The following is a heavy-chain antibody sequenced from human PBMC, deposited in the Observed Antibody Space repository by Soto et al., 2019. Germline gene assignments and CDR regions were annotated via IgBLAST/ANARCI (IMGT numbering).Heavy chain of an antibody. CDR3: ARQYSNNWHAISDY. Sequence: KASETLSLTCTVSGGSISSSVYYWGWIRQPPGKGLEWIGSIYYSGTTYYNPSLKSRVTISVDTSKNQFSLKLSSVTAADTAVYYCARQYSNNWHAISDYWGQGTLVTVSS. D-gene: IGHD1-20*01. J-gene: IGHJ4*02. CDR2: IYYSGTT. CDR1: GGSISSSVYY. V-gene: IGHV4-39*01.